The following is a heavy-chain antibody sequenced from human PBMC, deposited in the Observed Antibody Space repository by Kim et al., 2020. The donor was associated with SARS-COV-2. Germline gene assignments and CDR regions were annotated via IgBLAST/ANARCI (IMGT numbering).Heavy chain of an antibody. CDR2: IYHSGST. V-gene: IGHV4-4*02. Sequence: SETLSLTCAVSGGSISSSNWWSWVRQPPGKGLEWIGEIYHSGSTNYNPSLKSRVTISVDKSKNQFSLKLSSVTAADTAVYYCARDNNDYIWGSYRYLSRWFGPWGQGTLVTVSS. CDR3: ARDNNDYIWGSYRYLSRWFGP. J-gene: IGHJ5*02. CDR1: GGSISSSNW. D-gene: IGHD3-16*02.